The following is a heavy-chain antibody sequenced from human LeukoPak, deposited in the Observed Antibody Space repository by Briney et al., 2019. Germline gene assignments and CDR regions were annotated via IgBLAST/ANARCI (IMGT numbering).Heavy chain of an antibody. V-gene: IGHV3-20*04. Sequence: PGGSLRLSCAASGFNFDDYGMNWVRQVPGKGLEWVSGINWDGSSTTYADSVKGRFTISRDNAKNSLYLQMNSLRAEDTAVYYCARETPCGGSCYRAFDIWGQGTMVTVSS. J-gene: IGHJ3*02. CDR2: INWDGSST. D-gene: IGHD2-15*01. CDR1: GFNFDDYG. CDR3: ARETPCGGSCYRAFDI.